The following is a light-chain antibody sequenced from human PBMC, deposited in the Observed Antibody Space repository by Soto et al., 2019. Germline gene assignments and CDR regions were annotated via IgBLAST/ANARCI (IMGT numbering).Light chain of an antibody. J-gene: IGKJ1*01. CDR2: ETS. CDR3: QQYNSYSWT. CDR1: QSVNRW. Sequence: DIQMTQSPSPLSASVGDRVTITCRASQSVNRWLAWYQQKPGKAPKLLIYETSSLESGVPSRFGGSGSGTECTLTISSLQPDDVAIYYCQQYNSYSWTFGQGTKVDI. V-gene: IGKV1-5*03.